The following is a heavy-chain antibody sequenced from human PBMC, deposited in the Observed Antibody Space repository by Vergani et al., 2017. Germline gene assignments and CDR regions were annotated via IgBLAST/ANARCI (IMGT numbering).Heavy chain of an antibody. J-gene: IGHJ1*01. CDR2: ISYDGTQK. D-gene: IGHD1-1*01. CDR1: GFTSSYYC. CDR3: ATKSCGTPGCQIGYFRE. Sequence: QVHLVESGGGVVQPGRSLRLSCVVSGFTSSYYCMHWVRQAPGKGLEWVAVISYDGTQKYYADSVKARFTISRDNSKSTLYLQRNSLRTEDTAVYYCATKSCGTPGCQIGYFREWGQGTLVTVSS. V-gene: IGHV3-30*03.